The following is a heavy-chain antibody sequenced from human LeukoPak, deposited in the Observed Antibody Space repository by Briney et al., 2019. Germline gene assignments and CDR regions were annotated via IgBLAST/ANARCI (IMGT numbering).Heavy chain of an antibody. J-gene: IGHJ4*02. D-gene: IGHD3-3*01. V-gene: IGHV4-4*07. CDR3: ARGGITIFGVAPFDY. CDR2: IFTSGNT. CDR1: GGSLSSYY. Sequence: SETLSLTCTVSGGSLSSYYWSWIRQPAGKGLEWIGRIFTSGNTNYNPSLKSRVTMSVDTSKNQFSLKLSSVPSADTAVYYCARGGITIFGVAPFDYWGQGTLVTVSS.